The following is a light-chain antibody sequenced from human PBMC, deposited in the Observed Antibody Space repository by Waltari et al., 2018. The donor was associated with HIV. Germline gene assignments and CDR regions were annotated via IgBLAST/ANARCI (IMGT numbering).Light chain of an antibody. CDR1: SSNIGAVYD. Sequence: QSVLTQPPSVSGAPGQRVTIPCTGSSSNIGAVYDVPWYQQLPGTAPKLLIYGNNNRPAGVPDRFSGSKSGTSASLAITGLQAEDEADYYCQSYDRSLSGSVFGGGTKLTVL. J-gene: IGLJ2*01. V-gene: IGLV1-40*01. CDR2: GNN. CDR3: QSYDRSLSGSV.